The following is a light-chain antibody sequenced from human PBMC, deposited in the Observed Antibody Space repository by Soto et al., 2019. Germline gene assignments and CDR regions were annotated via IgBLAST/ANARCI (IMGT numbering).Light chain of an antibody. CDR3: SSYAGTSWV. V-gene: IGLV2-8*01. CDR2: EVS. Sequence: QSVLTQPPSASGSPGQSVTISCSGTTSDIGGYNYVSWYQQHPGKAPKVVIFEVSKRPSGVPDRFSGSKSGNTASLTLSGLQGEDEADYYCSSYAGTSWVFGGGTKLTVL. J-gene: IGLJ3*02. CDR1: TSDIGGYNY.